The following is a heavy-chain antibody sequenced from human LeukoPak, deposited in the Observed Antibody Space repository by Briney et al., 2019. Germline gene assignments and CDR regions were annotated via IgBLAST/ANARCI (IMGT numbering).Heavy chain of an antibody. CDR2: INHSGST. CDR1: GGSFSGYY. V-gene: IGHV4-34*01. J-gene: IGHJ4*02. Sequence: SETLSLTCAVYGGSFSGYYWSWIRQPPGKGLEWIGEINHSGSTNYNPSLKSRVTISVDTSKNQFSLKLSSVTAADTAVYYCARANIAVAGTDYWGQGTLVTVSS. D-gene: IGHD6-19*01. CDR3: ARANIAVAGTDY.